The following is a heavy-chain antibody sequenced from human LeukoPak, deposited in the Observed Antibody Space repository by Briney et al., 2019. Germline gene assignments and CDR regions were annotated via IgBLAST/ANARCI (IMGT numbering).Heavy chain of an antibody. D-gene: IGHD5-24*01. CDR3: ANGWLQSQPEFDF. V-gene: IGHV3-30*18. CDR2: ISDNGRSK. J-gene: IGHJ4*02. CDR1: GFTFSSYG. Sequence: GGSLRLSCGASGFTFSSYGIHWVRQAPGKGLEWVADISDNGRSKHYSESVEGRFTISRDNSKNTLYLQMNSLTAEDTAVYYCANGWLQSQPEFDFWGQGTLVTVSS.